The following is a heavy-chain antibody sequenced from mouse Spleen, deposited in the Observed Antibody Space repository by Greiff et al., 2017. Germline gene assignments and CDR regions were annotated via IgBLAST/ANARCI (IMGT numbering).Heavy chain of an antibody. Sequence: DVQLVESGGGLVQPKGSLKLSCAASGFTFNTYAMHWVRQAPGKGLEWVARIRSKSSNYATYYADSVKDRFTISRDDSQSMLYLQMNNLKTEDTAMYYCVREGKLGHYFDYWGQGTTLTVSS. CDR2: IRSKSSNYAT. D-gene: IGHD4-1*01. J-gene: IGHJ2*01. V-gene: IGHV10-3*01. CDR1: GFTFNTYA. CDR3: VREGKLGHYFDY.